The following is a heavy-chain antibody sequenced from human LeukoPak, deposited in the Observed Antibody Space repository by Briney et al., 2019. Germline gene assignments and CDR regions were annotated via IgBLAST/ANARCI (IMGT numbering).Heavy chain of an antibody. CDR3: ASSGGSYSSWPYNFEIYGMDV. Sequence: SVKVSCKASGGTFSSYAISWVRQAPGQGLEWMGGIIPIFGTANYAQKFQGRVTITADESTSTAYMELSSLRSEDTAVYYCASSGGSYSSWPYNFEIYGMDVWGQGTTVTVSS. CDR1: GGTFSSYA. D-gene: IGHD1-26*01. J-gene: IGHJ6*02. CDR2: IIPIFGTA. V-gene: IGHV1-69*01.